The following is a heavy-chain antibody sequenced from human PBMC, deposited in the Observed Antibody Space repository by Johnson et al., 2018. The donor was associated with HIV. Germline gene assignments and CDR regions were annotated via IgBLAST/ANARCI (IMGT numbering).Heavy chain of an antibody. CDR1: GFTFSSFA. CDR2: LNSGGGT. J-gene: IGHJ3*02. CDR3: AKDVGGWELVLDAFDI. D-gene: IGHD1-26*01. Sequence: VQLVESGGGLVQPGGSLRLSCAASGFTFSSFAMSWVRQGPGKGLEWVSVLNSGGGTYFADSVTGRFTISRDNSKNTLYLQMNSLRAEDPAVYYCAKDVGGWELVLDAFDIGGQGTMVTGSA. V-gene: IGHV3-23*04.